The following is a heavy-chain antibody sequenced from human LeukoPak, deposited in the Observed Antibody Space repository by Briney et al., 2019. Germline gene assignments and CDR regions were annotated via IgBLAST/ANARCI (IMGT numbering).Heavy chain of an antibody. CDR1: GLTFSDYW. D-gene: IGHD3-22*01. V-gene: IGHV3-7*01. CDR3: ARVDVAHSEYYYDSSGYYYGDY. Sequence: PGGSLRLSCAASGLTFSDYWMSWVRQSPGKGLEWVANIKHDGSEKYYVDSVKGRFTISRDNAKNSLYLQMNSLRAEDTAVYSCARVDVAHSEYYYDSSGYYYGDYWGQGTLVTVSS. CDR2: IKHDGSEK. J-gene: IGHJ4*02.